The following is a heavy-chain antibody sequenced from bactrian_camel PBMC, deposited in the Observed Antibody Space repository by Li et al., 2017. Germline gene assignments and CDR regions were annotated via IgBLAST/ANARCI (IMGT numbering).Heavy chain of an antibody. J-gene: IGHJ4*01. Sequence: HVQLVESGGGLVQPGGSLRLSCAASGFTFSSYYMSWVRQAPGKGLEWVSSIYTGGGSTYYADSVKGRFTISKDNAKNTLYLQMNSLKPEDTAVYYCAAEWQTIATGGGTSYWGQGTQVTVS. CDR3: AAEWQTIATGGGTSY. D-gene: IGHD4*01. CDR1: GFTFSSYY. V-gene: IGHV3-2*01. CDR2: IYTGGGST.